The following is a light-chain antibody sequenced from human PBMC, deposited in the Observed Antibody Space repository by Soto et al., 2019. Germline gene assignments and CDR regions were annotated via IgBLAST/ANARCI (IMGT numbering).Light chain of an antibody. V-gene: IGKV3-20*01. CDR2: GAS. Sequence: EIVMTQSPGTLSVSPGERATLSCRASQSVYSNLAWYQQKPGQAPSLLIYGASSRATGIPDRFSGSGSGTDFTLTISRLEPEDFAVYYCQQYGSSPGTFGQGTKVDIK. J-gene: IGKJ1*01. CDR1: QSVYSN. CDR3: QQYGSSPGT.